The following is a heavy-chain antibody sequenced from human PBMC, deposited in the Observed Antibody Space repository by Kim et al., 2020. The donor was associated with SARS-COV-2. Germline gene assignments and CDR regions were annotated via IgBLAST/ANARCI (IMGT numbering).Heavy chain of an antibody. D-gene: IGHD2-15*01. CDR3: AKDFGYCSGGSCIYYFDY. CDR2: ISGSGGST. Sequence: GGSLRLSCAASGFTFSSYAMSWVRQAPGKGLEWVSAISGSGGSTYYADSVKGRFTISRDNSKNTLYLQMNSLRAEDTAVYYCAKDFGYCSGGSCIYYFDYWGQGTLVTVSS. J-gene: IGHJ4*02. CDR1: GFTFSSYA. V-gene: IGHV3-23*01.